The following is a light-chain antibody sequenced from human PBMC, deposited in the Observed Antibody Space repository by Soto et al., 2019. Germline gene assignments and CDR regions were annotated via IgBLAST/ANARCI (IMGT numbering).Light chain of an antibody. Sequence: EIVLTQSPATLSLSPGERATLSCRASQSVSSYLAWYQQKPGQAPRLLLYDASNRATGIPARFSGSGSGTNVTLTIISLEPEDFAVYYCQQRSNWPPITFGQGTRLEIK. V-gene: IGKV3-11*01. J-gene: IGKJ5*01. CDR2: DAS. CDR3: QQRSNWPPIT. CDR1: QSVSSY.